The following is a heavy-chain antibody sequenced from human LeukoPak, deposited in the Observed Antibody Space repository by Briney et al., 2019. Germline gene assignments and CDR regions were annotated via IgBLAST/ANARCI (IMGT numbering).Heavy chain of an antibody. J-gene: IGHJ4*02. CDR3: ARAQVVGATDY. CDR1: GGTFTSYY. D-gene: IGHD1-26*01. V-gene: IGHV1-46*01. CDR2: INPSGGST. Sequence: ASVKVSCKASGGTFTSYYMHWVRQAPGQGLEWMGIINPSGGSTSYAQKFQGRVTMTRDTSTSTVYMELSSLRSEDTAVYYCARAQVVGATDYWGQGTLVTVSS.